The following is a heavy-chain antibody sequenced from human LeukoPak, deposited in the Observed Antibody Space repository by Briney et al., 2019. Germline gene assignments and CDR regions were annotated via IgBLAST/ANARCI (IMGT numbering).Heavy chain of an antibody. CDR1: GGSISSYY. CDR2: IYYSGST. D-gene: IGHD3-10*01. CDR3: ARDVGTELVRVPRVFDP. V-gene: IGHV4-59*12. J-gene: IGHJ5*02. Sequence: SETLSLTCTVSGGSISSYYWSWIRQPPGKGLEWIGYIYYSGSTNYNPSLKSRVTISVDTSKNQFSLKLSSVTAADTAVYYCARDVGTELVRVPRVFDPWGQGTLVTVSS.